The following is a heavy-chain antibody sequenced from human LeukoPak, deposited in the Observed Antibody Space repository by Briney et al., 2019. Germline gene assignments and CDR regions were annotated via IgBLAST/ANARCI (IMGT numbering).Heavy chain of an antibody. D-gene: IGHD5-24*01. J-gene: IGHJ4*02. CDR1: GFTFSSYA. Sequence: GSLRLSCAASGFTFSSYAMSWIRQPPGKGLEWIGEINHSGSTNYNPSLKSRVTISVDTSKNQFSLKLSSVTAADTAVYYCARTWQGLDWGQGTLVTVSS. CDR3: ARTWQGLD. CDR2: INHSGST. V-gene: IGHV4-34*01.